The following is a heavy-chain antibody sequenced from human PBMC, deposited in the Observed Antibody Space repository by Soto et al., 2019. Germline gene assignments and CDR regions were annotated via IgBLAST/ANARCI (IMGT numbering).Heavy chain of an antibody. V-gene: IGHV3-23*01. CDR1: GFTFSSYA. D-gene: IGHD3-10*01. Sequence: GGSLRLSCGASGFTFSSYAMTWVRQAPGQGLEWVSSISLSGDNTYDADSVTGRFTISSDNSENTLYLQMNSLRAEDTAVYYCARGGDEGASYYYYMDVWGKGTTVTVSS. CDR3: ARGGDEGASYYYYMDV. CDR2: ISLSGDNT. J-gene: IGHJ6*03.